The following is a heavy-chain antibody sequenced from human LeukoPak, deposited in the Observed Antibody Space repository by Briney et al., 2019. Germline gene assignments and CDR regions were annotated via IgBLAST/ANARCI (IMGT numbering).Heavy chain of an antibody. J-gene: IGHJ4*02. CDR3: AKAASWFGEAFDY. CDR2: ISGSGGGT. D-gene: IGHD3-10*01. Sequence: GGSLRLSCAASGFTFTSYAMSWVRQAPGKGLEWVSSISGSGGGTYYADSVKGRFTISRDNSKNTLYLQMNSLRAEDTAVYYCAKAASWFGEAFDYWGQGTLVTVSS. CDR1: GFTFTSYA. V-gene: IGHV3-23*01.